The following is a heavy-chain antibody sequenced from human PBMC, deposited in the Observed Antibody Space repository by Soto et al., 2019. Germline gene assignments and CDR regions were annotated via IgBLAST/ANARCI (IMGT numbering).Heavy chain of an antibody. CDR2: IYYSGST. Sequence: SETLSLTCTVSGGSISSYYWSWIRQPPGKGLEWIGYIYYSGSTNYNPSLKSRVTISVDTSKNQFSLKLSSVTAADTAVYYCARQRWQWLVLWWFDPWGQGTLVTVSS. V-gene: IGHV4-59*08. CDR1: GGSISSYY. CDR3: ARQRWQWLVLWWFDP. D-gene: IGHD6-19*01. J-gene: IGHJ5*02.